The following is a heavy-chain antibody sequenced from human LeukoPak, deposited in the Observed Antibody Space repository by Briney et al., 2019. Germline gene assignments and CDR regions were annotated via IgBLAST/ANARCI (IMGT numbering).Heavy chain of an antibody. Sequence: GGSLRLSYAASGFTFSRYIMNWLRQAPGKGLEWVASISGSSCYTYYADSLKGRCTISRGNAKNSLYLQMNRLRADDTAVYYCARDRFGGAAPRDFDYWGEGSQVTVSS. D-gene: IGHD3-10*01. CDR1: GFTFSRYI. CDR3: ARDRFGGAAPRDFDY. CDR2: ISGSSCYT. J-gene: IGHJ4*02. V-gene: IGHV3-21*01.